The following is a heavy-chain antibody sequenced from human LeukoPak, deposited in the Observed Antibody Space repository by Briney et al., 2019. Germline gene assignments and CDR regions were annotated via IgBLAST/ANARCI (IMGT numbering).Heavy chain of an antibody. CDR2: ISSSGST. J-gene: IGHJ4*02. Sequence: PSETLSLTCTVSDASISRYYWNWIRQPPGKGLEWIGYISSSGSTNYSFSLKSRVTISVDTSKNQLSLKLSSVTAADTAMYYCARTRRDAYLSPFKYWGQGTLVSVSS. CDR3: ARTRRDAYLSPFKY. CDR1: DASISRYY. V-gene: IGHV4-59*01. D-gene: IGHD3-16*01.